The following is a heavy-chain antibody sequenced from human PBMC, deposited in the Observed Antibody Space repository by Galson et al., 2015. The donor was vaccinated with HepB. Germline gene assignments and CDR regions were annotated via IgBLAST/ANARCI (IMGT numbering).Heavy chain of an antibody. CDR3: ARERFMDV. CDR1: EFTLSSTH. V-gene: IGHV3-53*01. CDR2: IYSGGAT. J-gene: IGHJ6*04. Sequence: SLRLSCAASEFTLSSTHLTWVRQAPGTGLEWVALIYSGGATEYADSVKGRFIISRDNFKNTVYLQMNSLRVEDTAIYYCARERFMDVWGRGTTVTVSS.